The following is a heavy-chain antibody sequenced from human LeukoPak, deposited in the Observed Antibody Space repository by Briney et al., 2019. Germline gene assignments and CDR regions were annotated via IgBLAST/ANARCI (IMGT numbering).Heavy chain of an antibody. J-gene: IGHJ4*02. D-gene: IGHD6-6*01. V-gene: IGHV3-74*01. Sequence: GGSLRLSCAASGFTFSSYWMHWVRQAPGKGLVWVSRINSDGSSTSYADSVMGRFTISRDNAKNTLYLQMNSLTVDDTAVYYCVKTARLADYWGQGTLVTVSS. CDR3: VKTARLADY. CDR1: GFTFSSYW. CDR2: INSDGSST.